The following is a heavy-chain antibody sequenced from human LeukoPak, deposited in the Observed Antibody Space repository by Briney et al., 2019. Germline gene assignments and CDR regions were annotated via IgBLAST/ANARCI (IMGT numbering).Heavy chain of an antibody. V-gene: IGHV4-59*01. D-gene: IGHD3-16*01. J-gene: IGHJ6*02. CDR3: AGDTSAPYYYGMDV. Sequence: SETLSLTCTVSGGSISSYYWSWIRQPPGKGLEWIGYIYYSGSTNYNPSLKSRVTISVDTSKNQFSLKLSSVTAADTAVYYCAGDTSAPYYYGMDVGGQGTTVTVSS. CDR2: IYYSGST. CDR1: GGSISSYY.